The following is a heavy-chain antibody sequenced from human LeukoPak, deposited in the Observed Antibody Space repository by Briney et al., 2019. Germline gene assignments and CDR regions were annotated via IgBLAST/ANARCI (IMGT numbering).Heavy chain of an antibody. V-gene: IGHV5-51*01. CDR2: IYPGESET. Sequence: GESLKISCKGSGYSFTNYWIGWVRQMPGKGLEWMGIIYPGESETRYSPSVQGQVTISADKSITTAYLQWSSLKASDTAMYYCAKLGAYSSSWYGFFDYWGQGTLVAVSS. CDR1: GYSFTNYW. J-gene: IGHJ4*02. CDR3: AKLGAYSSSWYGFFDY. D-gene: IGHD6-13*01.